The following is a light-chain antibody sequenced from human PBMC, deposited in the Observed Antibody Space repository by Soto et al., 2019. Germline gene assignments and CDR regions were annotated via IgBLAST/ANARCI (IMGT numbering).Light chain of an antibody. CDR3: SSYAGIHNLV. CDR1: SSDVGGYYS. CDR2: EVN. V-gene: IGLV2-8*01. Sequence: QSVLTQPPSASGSPGQSVTISCTGSSSDVGGYYSVSWYQQHPGKAPKLIIYEVNKRPSGVPDRFSASKSDNTASLTVSGLQADDEADYYCSSYAGIHNLVFGGGTQLTVL. J-gene: IGLJ2*01.